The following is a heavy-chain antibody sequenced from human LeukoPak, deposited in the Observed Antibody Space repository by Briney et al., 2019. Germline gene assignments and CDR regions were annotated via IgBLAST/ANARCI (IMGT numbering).Heavy chain of an antibody. V-gene: IGHV3-33*01. D-gene: IGHD5-12*01. Sequence: GGSLRLSCAASGFTFSSYGMHWVRQAPGEGLEWVAVIWYDGSNKYYADSVKGRFTISRDNSKNTLYLQMNSLRAEDTAVYYCARDGGGYSGYWGQGALVTVSS. CDR3: ARDGGGYSGY. CDR1: GFTFSSYG. J-gene: IGHJ4*02. CDR2: IWYDGSNK.